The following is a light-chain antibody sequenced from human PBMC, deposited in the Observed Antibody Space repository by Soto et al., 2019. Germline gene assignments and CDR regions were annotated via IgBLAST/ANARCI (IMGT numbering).Light chain of an antibody. J-gene: IGKJ1*01. Sequence: EIVMTQSPATLSVSPGERVTLSCRASQSVSNYLAWYRQKPGQAPRLLIYDASTRATGIPVRFSGSGSGTDFTLTISDVQPEDFAVYYCHQRQSWPRTFGQGTKVDIK. V-gene: IGKV3-15*01. CDR3: HQRQSWPRT. CDR1: QSVSNY. CDR2: DAS.